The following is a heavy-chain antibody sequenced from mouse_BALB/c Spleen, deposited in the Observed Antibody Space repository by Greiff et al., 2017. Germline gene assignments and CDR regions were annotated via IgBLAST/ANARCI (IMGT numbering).Heavy chain of an antibody. CDR2: IDPANGNT. V-gene: IGHV14-3*02. CDR1: GFNIKDTY. D-gene: IGHD1-1*01. CDR3: ASYHYYGSSPWFAY. J-gene: IGHJ3*01. Sequence: EVQLQQSGAELVKPGASVKLSCTASGFNIKDTYMHWVKQRPEQGLEWIGRIDPANGNTKYDPKFQGKATITADTSSNTAYLQLSSLTSEDTAVYYCASYHYYGSSPWFAYWGQGTLVTVSA.